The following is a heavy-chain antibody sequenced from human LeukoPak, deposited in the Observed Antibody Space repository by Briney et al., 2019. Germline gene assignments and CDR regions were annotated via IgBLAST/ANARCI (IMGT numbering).Heavy chain of an antibody. Sequence: PGGSLRLSCAASGFTFSSYAMSWVRQAPGKGLEWVSTISGSGGSTYYADSVKGRFTISRDNSKNTLYLQMSSLRAEDTAVYYCARGTSGYDFWSGRTYYFDYWGQGTLVTVSS. CDR2: ISGSGGST. D-gene: IGHD3-3*01. CDR3: ARGTSGYDFWSGRTYYFDY. CDR1: GFTFSSYA. V-gene: IGHV3-23*01. J-gene: IGHJ4*02.